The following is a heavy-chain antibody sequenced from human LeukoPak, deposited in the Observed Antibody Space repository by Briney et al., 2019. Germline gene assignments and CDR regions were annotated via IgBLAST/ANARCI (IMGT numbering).Heavy chain of an antibody. CDR2: INHSGST. J-gene: IGHJ2*01. CDR1: GGSFSGYY. CDR3: ARGRGAVAVYWYFDL. Sequence: SETLSLTCAVYGGSFSGYYWSWIRQPPGKGLEWIGEINHSGSTNYNPSLKSRVTISVDTSKNQFSLKLSSVTAADTAVYYCARGRGAVAVYWYFDLWGRGTLVTVSS. V-gene: IGHV4-34*01. D-gene: IGHD6-19*01.